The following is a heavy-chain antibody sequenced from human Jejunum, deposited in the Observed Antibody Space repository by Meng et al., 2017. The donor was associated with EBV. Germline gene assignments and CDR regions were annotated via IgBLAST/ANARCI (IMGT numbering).Heavy chain of an antibody. CDR3: AREGLVGDLRYFDL. CDR1: AYTFADYY. J-gene: IGHJ2*01. Sequence: GKLGRSGAEVKKPGASVKVSCTASAYTFADYYMHWVRQAPGQGLEWMGRINPNSGGANYARKFQGRVTMTRDTSISTAYMELSRLRSDDTAVYYCAREGLVGDLRYFDLWGRGTLVTVSS. CDR2: INPNSGGA. V-gene: IGHV1-2*06. D-gene: IGHD3-16*01.